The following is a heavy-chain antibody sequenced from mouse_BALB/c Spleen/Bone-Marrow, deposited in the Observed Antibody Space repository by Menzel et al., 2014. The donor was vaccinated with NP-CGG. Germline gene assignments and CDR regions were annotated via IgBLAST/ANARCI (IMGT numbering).Heavy chain of an antibody. CDR3: TRRNYGYWYFDV. J-gene: IGHJ1*01. V-gene: IGHV1S81*02. CDR2: SNPSNGGS. D-gene: IGHD1-1*01. CDR1: GYTFSNYY. Sequence: QVHVKQSGAKLVKPGASGKLSCKASGYTFSNYYMYWVKQRPGQGLEWIGESNPSNGGSNFSEKFKSKATLTVDKSSSTAYMQLSSLTSEDSAVYYCTRRNYGYWYFDVWGAGTTVTVSS.